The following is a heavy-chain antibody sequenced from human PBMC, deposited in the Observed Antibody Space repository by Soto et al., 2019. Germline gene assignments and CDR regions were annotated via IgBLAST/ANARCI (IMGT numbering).Heavy chain of an antibody. CDR1: GGSFSGYY. D-gene: IGHD3-3*01. Sequence: PSETLSLTCAVYGGSFSGYYWSWVRQPPGKGLEWIGEINHSGSTNYNPSLKSRVTISVDTSKNQFSLKLSSVTAADTAVYYCARGARITIFGVVIRYYYYYGMDVWGQGTTVTVSS. J-gene: IGHJ6*02. CDR2: INHSGST. V-gene: IGHV4-34*01. CDR3: ARGARITIFGVVIRYYYYYGMDV.